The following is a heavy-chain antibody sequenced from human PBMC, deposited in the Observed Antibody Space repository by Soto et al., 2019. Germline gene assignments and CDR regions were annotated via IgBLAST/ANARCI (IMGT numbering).Heavy chain of an antibody. Sequence: SLRLSCAASGFTFSSYAMTWVRQAPGKGLEWVSTISGSGGTTYYADSVKGRFTVSRDNSNNTLFLQMNSLRAQDTAVYYCAKAIRGASGWFYFDCWGQGTLVTVSS. CDR1: GFTFSSYA. CDR2: ISGSGGTT. CDR3: AKAIRGASGWFYFDC. J-gene: IGHJ4*01. V-gene: IGHV3-23*01. D-gene: IGHD6-19*01.